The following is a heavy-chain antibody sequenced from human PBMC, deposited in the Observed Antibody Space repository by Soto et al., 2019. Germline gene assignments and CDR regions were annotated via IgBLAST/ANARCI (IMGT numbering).Heavy chain of an antibody. CDR1: GFTFRSFG. CDR2: ISYDGSEK. J-gene: IGHJ4*02. D-gene: IGHD3-3*01. V-gene: IGHV3-30*18. CDR3: AKAHYDFRSGTRDSLDN. Sequence: QVLLVESGGGVVQSGRSLRLSCEASGFTFRSFGMHWVRQAPGKGLVWVAVISYDGSEKYYADSVKGRFTISRDKTRDKLYLQVNSLRVEYTAVYYCAKAHYDFRSGTRDSLDNWGQGTLVTVS.